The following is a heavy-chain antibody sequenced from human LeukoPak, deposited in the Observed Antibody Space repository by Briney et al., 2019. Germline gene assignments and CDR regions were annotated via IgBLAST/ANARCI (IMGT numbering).Heavy chain of an antibody. J-gene: IGHJ5*02. CDR3: ARDRRIAARRLANWFDP. D-gene: IGHD6-6*01. CDR2: MNPNSGNT. V-gene: IGHV1-8*01. CDR1: GYTFTSYD. Sequence: ASVKVSCKASGYTFTSYDINWVRQATGQGLEWMGWMNPNSGNTGYAQKFQGRVTMTRNTSISTAYMELSSLRSEDTAVYYCARDRRIAARRLANWFDPWGQGTLVTVSS.